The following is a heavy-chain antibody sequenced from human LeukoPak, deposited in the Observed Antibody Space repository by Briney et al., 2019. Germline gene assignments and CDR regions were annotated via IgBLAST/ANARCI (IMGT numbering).Heavy chain of an antibody. V-gene: IGHV1-18*01. Sequence: ASVTVSCKASGYTFSGYGVTWVRQAPGQGLEWMGWISAYNGHTNYAQKLQGRVTMTTDTSTRTAHMELRSLRSDDSAVYYCARAGSSEWPPVSFDYWGQGSLVTVSS. CDR2: ISAYNGHT. D-gene: IGHD3-10*01. CDR3: ARAGSSEWPPVSFDY. J-gene: IGHJ4*02. CDR1: GYTFSGYG.